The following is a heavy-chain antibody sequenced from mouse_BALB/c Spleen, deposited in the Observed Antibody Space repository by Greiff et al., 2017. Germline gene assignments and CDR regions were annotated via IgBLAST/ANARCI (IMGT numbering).Heavy chain of an antibody. CDR2: ISSGGSYT. CDR1: GFTFSSYA. D-gene: IGHD2-14*01. CDR3: ARDHRYDGGDYFDY. J-gene: IGHJ2*01. Sequence: EVHLVESGGGLVKPGGSLKLSCAASGFTFSSYAMSWVRQSPEKRLEWVAEISSGGSYTYYPDTVTGRFTISRDNAKNTLYLEMSSLRSEDTAMYYCARDHRYDGGDYFDYWGQGTTLTVSS. V-gene: IGHV5-9-4*01.